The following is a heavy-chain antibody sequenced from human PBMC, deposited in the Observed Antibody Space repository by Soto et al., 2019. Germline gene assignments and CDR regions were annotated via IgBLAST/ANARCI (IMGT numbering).Heavy chain of an antibody. CDR2: INPNSGGT. CDR3: ARAFLWSGYYTGYGMDV. Sequence: GASMKGSCKGFGYTFTGFQMDWGRQAPGQRVEWMGWINPNSGGTNYAQKFQGWVTMTRDTSISTAYMELSRLRSDDTAVYYCARAFLWSGYYTGYGMDVWGQGTTVTVSS. D-gene: IGHD3-3*01. J-gene: IGHJ6*02. CDR1: GYTFTGFQ. V-gene: IGHV1-2*04.